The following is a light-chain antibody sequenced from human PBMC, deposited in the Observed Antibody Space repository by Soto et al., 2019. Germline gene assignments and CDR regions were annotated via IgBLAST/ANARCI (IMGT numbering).Light chain of an antibody. Sequence: QSVLTQPASVSGSPGQSITISCTGTSSDVGSHDFVSWYQQHPGTAPKLMIYVVRERPSGVSNRFSGSKSGNTASLTISGLQAEDEADYYCCLDAGSLTWVFGGGTKLTVL. CDR1: SSDVGSHDF. CDR2: VVR. J-gene: IGLJ3*02. V-gene: IGLV2-23*02. CDR3: CLDAGSLTWV.